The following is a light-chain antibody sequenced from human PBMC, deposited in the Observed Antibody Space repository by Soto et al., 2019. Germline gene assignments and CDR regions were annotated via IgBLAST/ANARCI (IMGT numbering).Light chain of an antibody. Sequence: QSVMTQPPSVSAAPGQKVTISCTGTSSDVGGYHYVSWYQHHPGKAPKLIIYDVSDRPSGVSNRFSGSKFGNTASLSISGLQAEDEADYYCSSFRSSSPVVFGGGTKLTVL. J-gene: IGLJ2*01. CDR2: DVS. CDR1: SSDVGGYHY. CDR3: SSFRSSSPVV. V-gene: IGLV2-14*01.